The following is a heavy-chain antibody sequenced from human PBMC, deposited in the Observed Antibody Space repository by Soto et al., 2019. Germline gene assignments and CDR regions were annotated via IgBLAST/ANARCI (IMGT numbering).Heavy chain of an antibody. CDR2: MNPNSGNT. D-gene: IGHD6-6*01. V-gene: IGHV1-8*01. CDR3: ARGRIAARVLNY. Sequence: ASVKVSCKASGYTFTSYDINWVRQATGQGLEWMGWMNPNSGNTGYAQKFQGRVTTTRNTSISTAYMELSSLRSEDTAVYYCARGRIAARVLNYWGQGTLVTVSS. CDR1: GYTFTSYD. J-gene: IGHJ4*02.